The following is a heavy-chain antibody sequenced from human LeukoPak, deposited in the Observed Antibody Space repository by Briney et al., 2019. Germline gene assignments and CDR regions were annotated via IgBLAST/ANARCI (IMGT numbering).Heavy chain of an antibody. Sequence: SETLSLTCAVYGGSFSGYYWSWIRQPPGKGLEWIGEINHSGSTNYNPSLKSRVTISVDTSKNQFSLKLSSVTAADTAVYFCAFDSKDGAFDIWSQGTVVTVSS. J-gene: IGHJ3*02. CDR3: AFDSKDGAFDI. CDR1: GGSFSGYY. CDR2: INHSGST. V-gene: IGHV4-34*01. D-gene: IGHD3-22*01.